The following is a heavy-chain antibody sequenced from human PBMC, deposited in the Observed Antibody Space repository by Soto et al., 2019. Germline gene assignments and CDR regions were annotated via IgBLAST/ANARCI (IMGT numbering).Heavy chain of an antibody. V-gene: IGHV3-30*18. CDR2: ISYDGSNK. CDR3: AKDRGGYYPTDY. J-gene: IGHJ4*02. Sequence: QVQLVESGGGVVQPGRSLRLSCAASGFTFSSYGMHWVRQAPGKGLEWVAVISYDGSNKYYADSVKGRFTISRDNSKNTPYLQMNSLRAEATAVYYCAKDRGGYYPTDYWGQGTLVTVSS. D-gene: IGHD3-22*01. CDR1: GFTFSSYG.